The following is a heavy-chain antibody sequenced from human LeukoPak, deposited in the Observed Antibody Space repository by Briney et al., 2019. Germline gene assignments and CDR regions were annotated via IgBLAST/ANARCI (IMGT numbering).Heavy chain of an antibody. Sequence: GGSLRLSCAASGFTFSSYAMSWVRQAPGKGLEWVSGIPSSGPVTYYADTVKGRFTISRDNSKNTLYLQMNSLRAEDTAVYYCAKENVAWYYGSGSYADYWGQGTLVTVSS. CDR2: IPSSGPVT. CDR3: AKENVAWYYGSGSYADY. D-gene: IGHD3-10*01. V-gene: IGHV3-23*01. CDR1: GFTFSSYA. J-gene: IGHJ4*02.